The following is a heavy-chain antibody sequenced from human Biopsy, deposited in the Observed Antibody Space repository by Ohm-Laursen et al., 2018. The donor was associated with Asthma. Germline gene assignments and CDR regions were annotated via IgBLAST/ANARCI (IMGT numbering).Heavy chain of an antibody. Sequence: LSLTCAASGFTFSSYVMNWVRQAPGKGLEWVSAITGGNDNTYYADSVKGRFTISRDNSKNTVYLQMNSLTGEDTAVYYCARGDSSNWSHYYFDYWGQGTLVTVSS. CDR3: ARGDSSNWSHYYFDY. D-gene: IGHD3-22*01. CDR1: GFTFSSYV. CDR2: ITGGNDNT. V-gene: IGHV3-23*01. J-gene: IGHJ4*02.